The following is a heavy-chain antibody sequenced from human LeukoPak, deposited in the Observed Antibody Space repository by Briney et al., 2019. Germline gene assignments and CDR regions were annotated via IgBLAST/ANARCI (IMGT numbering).Heavy chain of an antibody. V-gene: IGHV4-4*07. Sequence: SETLFLTCTVSGGPISSYYWSWIRQPPGKGLEWIGRISASGNTNYNPSLKSRVTMSVDTSKNLFALKLSSVTAADTAVYYCARQGVATAIDYWGQGTLVTVSS. CDR1: GGPISSYY. J-gene: IGHJ4*02. CDR2: ISASGNT. CDR3: ARQGVATAIDY. D-gene: IGHD2-21*02.